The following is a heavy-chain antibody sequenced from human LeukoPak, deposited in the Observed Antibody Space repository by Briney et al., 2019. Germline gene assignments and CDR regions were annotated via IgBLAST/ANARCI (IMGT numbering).Heavy chain of an antibody. J-gene: IGHJ4*02. CDR1: GFTFSTNA. D-gene: IGHD3-3*01. V-gene: IGHV3-23*01. CDR2: IGGDGRA. CDR3: AKDLHNWSDIDY. Sequence: PGGSLRLSRAASGFTFSTNAMNWVRRAPGKGLEWVSGIGGDGRAFYTDSVKGRFTISRDNTKNTLYLQMNSLRAEDTAIYYCAKDLHNWSDIDYWGQGTLVIVSS.